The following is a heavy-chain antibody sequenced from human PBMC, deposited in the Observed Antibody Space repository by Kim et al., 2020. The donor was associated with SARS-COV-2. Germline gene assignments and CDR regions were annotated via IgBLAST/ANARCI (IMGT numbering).Heavy chain of an antibody. V-gene: IGHV4-4*02. CDR3: ARVSSIAARHFDY. Sequence: SETLSLTCAVSGGSISSSNWWSWVRQPPGKGLEWIGEIYHSGSTNYNPSLKSRVTISVDKSKNQFSLKLSSVTAADTAVYYCARVSSIAARHFDYWGQGTLVTVSS. J-gene: IGHJ4*02. CDR2: IYHSGST. CDR1: GGSISSSNW. D-gene: IGHD6-6*01.